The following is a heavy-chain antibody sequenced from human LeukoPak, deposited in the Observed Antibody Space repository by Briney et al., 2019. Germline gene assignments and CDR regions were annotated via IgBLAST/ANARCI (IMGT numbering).Heavy chain of an antibody. CDR3: ARKENVYYYFDY. J-gene: IGHJ4*02. CDR2: IYHSGTT. CDR1: GGSISSGGYS. V-gene: IGHV4-30-2*01. Sequence: PSETLSLTCAVSGGSISSGGYSWSWIRQPPGKGLEWIGYIYHSGTTYYNPSLQSRVTMSVDTSKNQFSLKLSSVTAVDTAVYYCARKENVYYYFDYWGQGTLVTVSS. D-gene: IGHD3-10*01.